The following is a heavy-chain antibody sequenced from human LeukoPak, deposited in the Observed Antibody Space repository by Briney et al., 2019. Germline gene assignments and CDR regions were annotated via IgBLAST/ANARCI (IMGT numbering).Heavy chain of an antibody. J-gene: IGHJ5*02. Sequence: SVKVSCKVSGGTFSSYTISWVRQAPGQGLEWMGRIIPILGIANYAQKFQGRVTITADKSTSTAYMELSSLRSGDTAVYYCAREITMVRVPNWFDPWGQGTLVTVSS. V-gene: IGHV1-69*04. CDR3: AREITMVRVPNWFDP. CDR2: IIPILGIA. D-gene: IGHD3-10*01. CDR1: GGTFSSYT.